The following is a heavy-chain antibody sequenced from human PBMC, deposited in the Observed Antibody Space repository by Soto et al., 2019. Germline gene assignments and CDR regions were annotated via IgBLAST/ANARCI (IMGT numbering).Heavy chain of an antibody. CDR2: ISSTSYFI. D-gene: IGHD5-12*01. V-gene: IGHV3-21*01. CDR3: ATRSGYNHPHNFGS. Sequence: GGSLRLSCAASGFPFSDYTMNWVRQAPGKGLEWIASISSTSYFIYQADSLKGRFTISRDNARNSLFLQMNSLRVEDTAVYYCATRSGYNHPHNFGSWGRGTLVTVSS. J-gene: IGHJ4*02. CDR1: GFPFSDYT.